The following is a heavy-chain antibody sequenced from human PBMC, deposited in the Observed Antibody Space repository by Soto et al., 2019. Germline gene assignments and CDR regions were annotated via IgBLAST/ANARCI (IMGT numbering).Heavy chain of an antibody. D-gene: IGHD2-2*01. J-gene: IGHJ5*02. CDR3: ARSVGDCSSTSRIPSWGFDP. Sequence: TSETLSLTCTVSGGSISSGGYYWSWIRQHPGKGLEWIGYIYYSGSTYYNPSLKSRVTISVDTSKNQFSLKLSSVTAADTAVYYCARSVGDCSSTSRIPSWGFDPWGQGTLVTVSS. CDR1: GGSISSGGYY. CDR2: IYYSGST. V-gene: IGHV4-61*08.